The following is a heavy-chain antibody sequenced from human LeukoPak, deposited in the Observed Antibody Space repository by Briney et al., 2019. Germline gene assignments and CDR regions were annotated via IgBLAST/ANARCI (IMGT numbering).Heavy chain of an antibody. V-gene: IGHV4-61*02. CDR1: GGSISSGSYY. CDR2: IYTSGST. Sequence: SETLSLTCTVSGGSISSGSYYWSWIRQPAGKGLEWIGRIYTSGSTNYNPSLKSRVTISVDTSKNQFSLKLSSVTAADTAVYYCATNTYYDSSGYGNDYWGQGTLVTVSS. CDR3: ATNTYYDSSGYGNDY. D-gene: IGHD3-22*01. J-gene: IGHJ4*02.